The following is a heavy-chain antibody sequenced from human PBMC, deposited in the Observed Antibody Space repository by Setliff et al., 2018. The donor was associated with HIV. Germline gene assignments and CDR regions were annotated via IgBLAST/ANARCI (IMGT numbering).Heavy chain of an antibody. D-gene: IGHD3-16*02. CDR3: ARDGAYVWGTYRYQGFDH. CDR2: IIPIFGTA. V-gene: IGHV1-69*13. J-gene: IGHJ4*02. CDR1: GGTFSSYA. Sequence: SVKVSCKASGGTFSSYAISWVRQAPGQGLEWMGGIIPIFGTANYAQKFQGRVTITADESTSTAYMELSSLRSEDTAVYYCARDGAYVWGTYRYQGFDHWGQGTLVTVSS.